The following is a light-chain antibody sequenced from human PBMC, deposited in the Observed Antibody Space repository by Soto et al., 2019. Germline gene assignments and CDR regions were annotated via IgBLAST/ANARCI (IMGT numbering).Light chain of an antibody. Sequence: EIVMTQSPATLSVSPGERATLSCRSSQSVSNNLAWYQQKPGQAPRLLIYAASTRATGIPGRFSGSGSGTEFTLTISSLQSEDFAVYYCQQYDNWPPTFGQGTRLEIK. J-gene: IGKJ5*01. CDR2: AAS. V-gene: IGKV3-15*01. CDR1: QSVSNN. CDR3: QQYDNWPPT.